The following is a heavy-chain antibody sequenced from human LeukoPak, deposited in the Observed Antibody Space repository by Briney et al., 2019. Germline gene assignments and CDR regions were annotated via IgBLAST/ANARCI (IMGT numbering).Heavy chain of an antibody. V-gene: IGHV3-30*02. CDR1: GFTFSSYG. CDR3: ASSGARSSSPPYYYYYYYMDV. Sequence: QPGGSLRLSCAASGFTFSSYGMHWVRQAPGKGLEWVVFIRYDGSNKYYADSVKGRFTISRDNSKNTLYLQMNSLRAEDTAVYYCASSGARSSSPPYYYYYYYMDVWGKGTTVTVSS. J-gene: IGHJ6*03. CDR2: IRYDGSNK. D-gene: IGHD6-6*01.